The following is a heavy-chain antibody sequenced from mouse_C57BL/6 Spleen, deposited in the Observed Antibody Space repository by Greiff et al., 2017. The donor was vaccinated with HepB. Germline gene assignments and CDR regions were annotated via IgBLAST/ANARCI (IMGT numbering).Heavy chain of an antibody. D-gene: IGHD2-3*01. CDR3: AKDGKPRGFDY. CDR2: ISSGSSTI. CDR1: GFTFSDYG. V-gene: IGHV5-17*01. J-gene: IGHJ2*01. Sequence: EVKLMESGGGLVKPGGSLKLSCAASGFTFSDYGMHWVRQAPEKGLEWVAYISSGSSTIYYADTVKGRFTISRDNAKNTLFLQMTSRRSEDTAMYYCAKDGKPRGFDYWGQGTTLTVSS.